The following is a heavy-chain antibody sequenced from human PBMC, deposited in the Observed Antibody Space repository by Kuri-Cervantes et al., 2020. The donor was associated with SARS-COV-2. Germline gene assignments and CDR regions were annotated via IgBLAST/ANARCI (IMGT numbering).Heavy chain of an antibody. V-gene: IGHV2-70*11. D-gene: IGHD4-11*01. CDR2: IDWDDDK. Sequence: SGSTLVNSTQTLTLTCTFSGFSLNTRGMCVSWIRQPPGKALEWLARIDWDDDKYYSTSLRTRLTISKDTSENQVVLTMTNMDPVDTATYYCARIQATTVIADYWGQGTLVTVSS. CDR1: GFSLNTRGMC. J-gene: IGHJ4*02. CDR3: ARIQATTVIADY.